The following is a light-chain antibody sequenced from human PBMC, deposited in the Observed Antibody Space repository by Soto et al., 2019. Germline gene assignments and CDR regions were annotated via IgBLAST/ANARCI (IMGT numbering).Light chain of an antibody. J-gene: IGLJ1*01. V-gene: IGLV1-40*01. CDR2: GNS. CDR1: SSNIGAGYD. Sequence: QLVLTQPPSVSGAPGQRVTISCTGSSSNIGAGYDVHWYQQLPGTAPKLLIYGNSNRPSGVPDRFSGSKSGTSASLAITGLQAEDEGDYYCQSYDSSLSGLYVFGTGTKVTVL. CDR3: QSYDSSLSGLYV.